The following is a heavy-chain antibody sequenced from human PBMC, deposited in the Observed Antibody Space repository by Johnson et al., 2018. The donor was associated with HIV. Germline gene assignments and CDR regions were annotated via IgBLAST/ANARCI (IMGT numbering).Heavy chain of an antibody. CDR3: ASPILFDSSGATDAFDI. CDR1: GFTFSDFG. V-gene: IGHV3-30*02. Sequence: QVQLVESGGGVVQPGRSLRLSCVAPGFTFSDFGMHWVRQAPDKGLEWVAFIRYDESNKYYADSVKGRFTISRDNSKNTLYLQMNSLRAEDMAVYYCASPILFDSSGATDAFDIWGQGTMVTVSS. D-gene: IGHD3-22*01. J-gene: IGHJ3*02. CDR2: IRYDESNK.